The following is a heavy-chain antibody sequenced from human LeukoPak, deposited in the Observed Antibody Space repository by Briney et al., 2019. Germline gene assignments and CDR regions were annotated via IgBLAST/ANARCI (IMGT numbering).Heavy chain of an antibody. CDR3: ARGTGTSIDY. J-gene: IGHJ4*02. CDR2: ISSSSSYI. CDR1: GFTVSSNY. Sequence: GGSLRLSCAASGFTVSSNYMSWVRQAPGKGLEWVSSISSSSSYIYYADSVKGRFTISRDNAKNSLYLQMNSLRAEDTAVYYCARGTGTSIDYWGQGTLVTVSS. D-gene: IGHD1-1*01. V-gene: IGHV3-21*01.